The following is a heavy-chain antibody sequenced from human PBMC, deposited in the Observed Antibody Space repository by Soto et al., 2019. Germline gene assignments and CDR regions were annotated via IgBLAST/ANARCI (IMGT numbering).Heavy chain of an antibody. V-gene: IGHV3-23*01. D-gene: IGHD6-19*01. CDR3: AKDKMEEWLVGGYFDY. CDR1: GFTFSSCA. J-gene: IGHJ4*02. Sequence: EVQLLESGGGLVQPGGSLRLSCAASGFTFSSCAMSWVRQAPGKGLQWVSAITGPGRTYYADSVKGRFTISRDNSESTLYLQMNSLRAEDTAIYYCAKDKMEEWLVGGYFDYWGQGALVTVSS. CDR2: ITGPGRT.